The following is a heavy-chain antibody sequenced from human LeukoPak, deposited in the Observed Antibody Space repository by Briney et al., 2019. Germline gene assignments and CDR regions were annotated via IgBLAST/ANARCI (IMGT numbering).Heavy chain of an antibody. Sequence: GGSLRLSCAASGFTFSSYSMNWARQAPGKGLEWVASINHNGNVNYYVDSVKGRFTISRDNAKNSLYLQMSNLRAEDTAVYFCAKGGGLDVWGQGATVTVSS. V-gene: IGHV3-7*03. CDR3: AKGGGLDV. D-gene: IGHD3-16*01. CDR2: INHNGNVN. CDR1: GFTFSSYS. J-gene: IGHJ6*02.